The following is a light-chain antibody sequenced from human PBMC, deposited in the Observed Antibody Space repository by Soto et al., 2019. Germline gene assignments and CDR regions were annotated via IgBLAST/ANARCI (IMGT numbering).Light chain of an antibody. V-gene: IGLV1-40*01. J-gene: IGLJ2*01. CDR2: GNS. Sequence: QSVLTQPPSVSGAPGQRVTISCTGNSSNIGAGYDVHWYQQLPGTAPKLLIFGNSNRPSGVPDRFSGSKSGTSASLAITGLQAEDEADYYCQSYDSSLTGLVFGGGTKVTVL. CDR1: SSNIGAGYD. CDR3: QSYDSSLTGLV.